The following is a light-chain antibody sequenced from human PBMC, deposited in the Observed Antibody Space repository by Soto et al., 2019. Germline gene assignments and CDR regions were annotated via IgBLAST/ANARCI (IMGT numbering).Light chain of an antibody. CDR1: SSDVGSYDL. J-gene: IGLJ2*01. CDR2: EGT. Sequence: QSALTQPASVSGSPGQSITISCTGTSSDVGSYDLVSWYQLHPDKAPKLIIYEGTERPSGVSDRFSGSKSGNTASLTISGLQAEDEADYFCCSYAGSRVLLFGGGTKLTVL. V-gene: IGLV2-23*01. CDR3: CSYAGSRVLL.